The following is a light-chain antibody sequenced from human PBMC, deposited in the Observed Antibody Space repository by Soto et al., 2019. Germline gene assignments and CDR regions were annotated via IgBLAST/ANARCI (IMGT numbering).Light chain of an antibody. Sequence: DIQMTQSPPTLSASVGDRVTITCRASQSIRHYLAWYQQMPGKAPKLLIYGASTLQSGVPSRFSGSGSGTDFTLTISSLQPDDFGTYFCQHHNSYPQTFGQGTKVEIK. V-gene: IGKV1-5*01. CDR2: GAS. CDR1: QSIRHY. CDR3: QHHNSYPQT. J-gene: IGKJ1*01.